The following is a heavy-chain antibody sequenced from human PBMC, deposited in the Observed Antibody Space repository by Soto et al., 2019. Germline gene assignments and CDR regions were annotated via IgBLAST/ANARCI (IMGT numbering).Heavy chain of an antibody. V-gene: IGHV4-34*01. CDR3: ARGSRVKIPAATGRDYYYHGLDV. D-gene: IGHD1-26*01. J-gene: IGHJ6*02. CDR2: INHRGSA. Sequence: QVQLQQWGAGLLKPSETLSLTCAVYGGSFRGYYWSWIRQPPGKGLEWIGEINHRGSANYNPSVKSRVTISVDTSKNQFFLKLNSVTAADTAMYYCARGSRVKIPAATGRDYYYHGLDVWAQGTAVTVSS. CDR1: GGSFRGYY.